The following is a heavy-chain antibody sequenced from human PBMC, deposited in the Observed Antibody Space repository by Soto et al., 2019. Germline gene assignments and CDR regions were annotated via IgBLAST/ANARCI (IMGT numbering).Heavy chain of an antibody. CDR3: ARDYASYYYDSSGYVFDY. D-gene: IGHD3-22*01. Sequence: GGPLRLSCAASGFTFSSYGMHWVRQAPGKGLEWVAVIWYDGSNKYYADSVKGRFTISRDNSKNTLYLQMNSLRAEDTAVYYCARDYASYYYDSSGYVFDYWGQGTLVTVSS. CDR1: GFTFSSYG. J-gene: IGHJ4*02. V-gene: IGHV3-33*01. CDR2: IWYDGSNK.